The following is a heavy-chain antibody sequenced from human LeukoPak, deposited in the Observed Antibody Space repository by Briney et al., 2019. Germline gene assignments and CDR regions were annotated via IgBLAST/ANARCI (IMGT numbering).Heavy chain of an antibody. CDR1: GFTFSSCA. J-gene: IGHJ4*02. Sequence: GGSLRLSCAASGFTFSSCAMTWVRQAPGKGLEWVSTIVGSGSSTYYADSVKGRFTISRDNSNNKVYLQMSNLRAEDTAIYYCAKAQRGFDDFWSGYDYWGQGTLVTVSS. V-gene: IGHV3-23*01. CDR3: AKAQRGFDDFWSGYDY. D-gene: IGHD3-3*01. CDR2: IVGSGSST.